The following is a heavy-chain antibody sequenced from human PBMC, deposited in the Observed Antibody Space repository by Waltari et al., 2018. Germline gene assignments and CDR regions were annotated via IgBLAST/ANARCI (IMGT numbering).Heavy chain of an antibody. Sequence: QVQLVQSGAEVKKPGASVKVSCKAPGYPVTGYSMHGGGPAPGKGLEWMGRINPNSGGTNFAQKFQGRVTITRDTSSSTVYMELTWLRYDDTAMYYCARDRSGLVIGESVYWGQGTLVTVSS. V-gene: IGHV1-2*06. D-gene: IGHD3-22*01. CDR2: INPNSGGT. CDR1: GYPVTGYS. J-gene: IGHJ4*02. CDR3: ARDRSGLVIGESVY.